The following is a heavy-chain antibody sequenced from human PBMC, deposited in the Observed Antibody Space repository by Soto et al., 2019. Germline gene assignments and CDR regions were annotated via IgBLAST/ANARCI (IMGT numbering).Heavy chain of an antibody. D-gene: IGHD6-25*01. CDR3: AKGAGRDGYNSA. Sequence: QVQLQQSGPGLVKPSETLSLTCTVSGDSISSSYWSWFRRPPGKGLEYIGYIFYTGITNYHPSLNSRVTISMNTSKHQFSLNLTSVTAADTAVYYCAKGAGRDGYNSARGQGTLVTVSA. CDR2: IFYTGIT. J-gene: IGHJ4*02. CDR1: GDSISSSY. V-gene: IGHV4-59*01.